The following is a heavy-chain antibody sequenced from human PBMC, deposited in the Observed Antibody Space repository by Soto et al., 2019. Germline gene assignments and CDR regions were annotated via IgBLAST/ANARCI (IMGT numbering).Heavy chain of an antibody. J-gene: IGHJ5*02. CDR3: ARSDCTSTSCYVVWFDP. D-gene: IGHD2-2*01. V-gene: IGHV3-30-3*01. Sequence: PGGSLSLSCAASGFPFSSYAMHWVRQAPGKGLEWVAVISYDGSNKYYADSVKGRFTISRDNSKNTLYLQMNSLRADDTAVYYCARSDCTSTSCYVVWFDPWGQGTLVTVSS. CDR1: GFPFSSYA. CDR2: ISYDGSNK.